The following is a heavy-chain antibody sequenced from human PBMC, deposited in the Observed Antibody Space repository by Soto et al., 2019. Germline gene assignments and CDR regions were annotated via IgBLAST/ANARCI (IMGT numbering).Heavy chain of an antibody. CDR2: INYSGGT. J-gene: IGHJ3*01. Sequence: QVQLQQWGAGLLKPPETLSLTCAVSGGSLRGYYWSWIRQSPGKGLEWIGEINYSGGTNYNPSLKSRVTISVGTSKSQFSLRLISLTAADTAVYYCAKSATVGAANFDVWGQGTMVTVSA. V-gene: IGHV4-34*01. D-gene: IGHD1-26*01. CDR1: GGSLRGYY. CDR3: AKSATVGAANFDV.